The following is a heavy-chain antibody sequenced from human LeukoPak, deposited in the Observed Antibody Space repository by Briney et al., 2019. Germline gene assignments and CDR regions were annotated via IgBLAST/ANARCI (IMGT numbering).Heavy chain of an antibody. J-gene: IGHJ6*04. V-gene: IGHV3-23*01. D-gene: IGHD3-16*01. Sequence: GGSLRLSCVASGFTFSSYAMSWVRQAPGKGLEWVSANSGSGGSTYYADSVKGRFTISRDNSKNTLYLQMNSLRAEDTAVYYCATSQGDSYYYYGMDVWGKGTTVTVSS. CDR2: NSGSGGST. CDR1: GFTFSSYA. CDR3: ATSQGDSYYYYGMDV.